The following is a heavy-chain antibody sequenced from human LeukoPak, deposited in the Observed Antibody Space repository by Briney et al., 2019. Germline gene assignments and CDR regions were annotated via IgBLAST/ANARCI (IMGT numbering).Heavy chain of an antibody. J-gene: IGHJ4*02. CDR1: GFIVNNNY. D-gene: IGHD3-22*01. CDR2: IYSNNIT. CDR3: ARGISVMIVAPGY. V-gene: IGHV3-53*01. Sequence: AGGSLRLSCAASGFIVNNNYMTWVRQAPGKGLEWVSVIYSNNITYYADSVKGRFTISRDSSKNTLYLQMNSLRAEDTAVYYCARGISVMIVAPGYWGQGTLVTVPS.